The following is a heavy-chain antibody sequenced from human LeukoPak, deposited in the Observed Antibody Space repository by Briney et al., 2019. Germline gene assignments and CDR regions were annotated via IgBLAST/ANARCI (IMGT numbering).Heavy chain of an antibody. CDR1: GGPISSNNW. V-gene: IGHV4-4*02. CDR3: XRSGFLEWLNHLWGYYFDY. CDR2: XXHRETP. J-gene: IGHJ4*02. Sequence: PSETLSLTCAVSGGPISSNNWWSWVRQPPGKGLEWIGEXXHRETPNYSPSLNRRVTISMDKSNNQFSLKLSSVTAADTAVYYCXRSGFLEWLNHLWGYYFDYWGQGTLVTVSS. D-gene: IGHD3-3*01.